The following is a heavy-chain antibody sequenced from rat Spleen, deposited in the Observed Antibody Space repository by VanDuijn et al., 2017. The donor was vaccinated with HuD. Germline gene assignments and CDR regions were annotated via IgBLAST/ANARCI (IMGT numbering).Heavy chain of an antibody. D-gene: IGHD5-1*01. Sequence: EVQLVETGGGLVQPGRSLKLSCVASGFTFSSYWMYWIRQAPGKGLEWVSSINTDGGTTYCPDSVKGRFTISRDNAENTVYLQMNSLRSEDTATYYCAKDNWEPPYFDYWGQGVMVTVSS. CDR1: GFTFSSYW. CDR3: AKDNWEPPYFDY. CDR2: INTDGGTT. J-gene: IGHJ2*01. V-gene: IGHV5-58*01.